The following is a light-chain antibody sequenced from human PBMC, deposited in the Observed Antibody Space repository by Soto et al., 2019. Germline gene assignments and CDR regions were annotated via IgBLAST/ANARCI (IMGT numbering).Light chain of an antibody. J-gene: IGLJ2*01. CDR2: EVS. V-gene: IGLV2-8*01. CDR3: SSYAGSNNVV. CDR1: SSDVGGYNY. Sequence: QSALTQPPSAPGSPGQSVTISCTGTSSDVGGYNYVSWYQQHPGKAPKLMIYEVSKRPSGVTDRFSGSKSGNTASLTVSGLQAEDEADYYCSSYAGSNNVVFGGGTKVTVL.